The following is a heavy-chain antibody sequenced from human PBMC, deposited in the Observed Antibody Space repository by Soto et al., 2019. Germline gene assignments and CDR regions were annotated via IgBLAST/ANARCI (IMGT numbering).Heavy chain of an antibody. J-gene: IGHJ5*02. Sequence: QVQLVQSGAEVKKPGSSVKVSCTASGGTFGSYAIRWVRQAPGQGLEWMGGIIPIFGTANYAQKFQGRDTITADDSRGIAHRALSSLRSGDTDALKCGKAARRYCTAGTCVPGFDPCGQGPRVTVSS. CDR1: GGTFGSYA. CDR2: IIPIFGTA. CDR3: GKAARRYCTAGTCVPGFDP. V-gene: IGHV1-69*01. D-gene: IGHD2-8*02.